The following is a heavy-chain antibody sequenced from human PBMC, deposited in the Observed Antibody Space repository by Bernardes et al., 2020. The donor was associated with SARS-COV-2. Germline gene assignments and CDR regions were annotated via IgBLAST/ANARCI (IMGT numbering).Heavy chain of an antibody. J-gene: IGHJ4*02. Sequence: GSLRLSCAASGFSFSRYTMNWVRQAPGKGLEWVSYISCSSTSIYYADSVKGRFTISRDNPKNSLYLHMNSLRDEDTAVYYCARGEGCDFGDDNTSFDSWGQGTQVSVSS. V-gene: IGHV3-48*02. D-gene: IGHD5-12*01. CDR2: ISCSSTSI. CDR1: GFSFSRYT. CDR3: ARGEGCDFGDDNTSFDS.